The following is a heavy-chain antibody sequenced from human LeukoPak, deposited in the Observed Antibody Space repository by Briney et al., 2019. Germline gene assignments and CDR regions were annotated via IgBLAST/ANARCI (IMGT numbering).Heavy chain of an antibody. V-gene: IGHV1-69*13. CDR3: ARGRRLYDGRDYYYYMDV. CDR1: GGTFSSYA. D-gene: IGHD3-22*01. Sequence: SVKVSCKASGGTFSSYAISWVRQAPGQGLEWMGGIIPIFGTANYAQKFQGRVTITADESTSTAYMELSSLRSDDTAVYYCARGRRLYDGRDYYYYMDVWGKGTTVTISS. J-gene: IGHJ6*03. CDR2: IIPIFGTA.